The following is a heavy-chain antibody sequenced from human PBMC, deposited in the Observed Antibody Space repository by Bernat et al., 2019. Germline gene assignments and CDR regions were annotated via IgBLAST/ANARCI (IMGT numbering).Heavy chain of an antibody. CDR3: ARKYYYDSSGTQGHFDY. V-gene: IGHV3-20*04. Sequence: EVQLVESGGGVVRPGGSLRLSCAASGFTFDDYGMSWVRQAPGKGLEWVSAINWNGGSTGYADSVKGRFTISRDNAKNSLYLQMNSLRAEDTALYYCARKYYYDSSGTQGHFDYWGQGTLVTVSS. J-gene: IGHJ4*02. CDR2: INWNGGST. D-gene: IGHD3-22*01. CDR1: GFTFDDYG.